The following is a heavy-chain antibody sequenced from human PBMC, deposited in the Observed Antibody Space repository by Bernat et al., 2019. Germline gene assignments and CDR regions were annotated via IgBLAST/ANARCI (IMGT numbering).Heavy chain of an antibody. D-gene: IGHD3-9*01. Sequence: QVQLVESGGGVVQPGRSLRLSCAASGFTFSSYAMHWVRQAPGKGLEWVAVISYDGSNKYYADSVKGRFTISRDNSKNTLYLQMNSLRAEDTAVYYCVRELAADIPSFSIYYYYYGMDVWGQGTTVTVSS. CDR1: GFTFSSYA. V-gene: IGHV3-30-3*01. CDR3: VRELAADIPSFSIYYYYYGMDV. J-gene: IGHJ6*02. CDR2: ISYDGSNK.